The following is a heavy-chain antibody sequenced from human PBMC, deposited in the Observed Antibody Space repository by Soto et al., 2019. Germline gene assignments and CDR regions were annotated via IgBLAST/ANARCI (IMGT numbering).Heavy chain of an antibody. V-gene: IGHV4-39*01. Sequence: SETLSLTCRVSDGSMNSDSSYWGWIRQPPGKGLEWIGVINHSGSTYHNLSLKGRVTMSVDASRNQFSLKLTSMTAADTAVYYCARLGGYVSVGYYYLWDPWGQGTPVTVSS. D-gene: IGHD3-22*01. CDR3: ARLGGYVSVGYYYLWDP. CDR1: DGSMNSDSSY. CDR2: INHSGST. J-gene: IGHJ5*02.